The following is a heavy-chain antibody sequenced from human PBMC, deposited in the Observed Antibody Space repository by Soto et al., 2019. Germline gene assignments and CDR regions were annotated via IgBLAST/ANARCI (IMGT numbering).Heavy chain of an antibody. CDR2: IYYSGST. CDR1: GGSISSSSYY. J-gene: IGHJ6*02. V-gene: IGHV4-39*07. D-gene: IGHD6-13*01. CDR3: ARDWGIAAAGTYYYYYGMDV. Sequence: SETLSLTCTVSGGSISSSSYYWGWIRQPPGKGLEWIGSIYYSGSTYYNPSLKSRVTISVDTSKNQFSLKLSSVTAADTAVYYCARDWGIAAAGTYYYYYGMDVWGQGTTVTVSS.